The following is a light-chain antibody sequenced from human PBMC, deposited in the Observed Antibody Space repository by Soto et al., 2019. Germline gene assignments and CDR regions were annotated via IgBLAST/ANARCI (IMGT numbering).Light chain of an antibody. J-gene: IGLJ3*02. V-gene: IGLV1-44*01. Sequence: QSVLTQPPSASGTPGQWVTISCSGSSTNIGSNTVNCYQQLQGTAPNILIYSNNQRPSGVLDRFSGSKSCTSAALAISGLQSEDEADYYCAAWDESLNGWVFGGGTKLTVL. CDR3: AAWDESLNGWV. CDR1: STNIGSNT. CDR2: SNN.